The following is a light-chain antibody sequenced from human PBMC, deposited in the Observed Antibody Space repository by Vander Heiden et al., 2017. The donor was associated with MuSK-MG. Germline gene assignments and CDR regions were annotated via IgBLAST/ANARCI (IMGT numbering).Light chain of an antibody. CDR2: TAS. CDR1: QSISSY. V-gene: IGKV1-39*01. J-gene: IGKJ1*01. Sequence: DIQMTQSPSSLSASVGDRVSITCRASQSISSYLNWYQQKLGKAPKLLIYTASSLQSGVPSRFSGSGSGTDFTLTISRLQPEDFATYYCQQSDNVPRTFGQGTKLDIK. CDR3: QQSDNVPRT.